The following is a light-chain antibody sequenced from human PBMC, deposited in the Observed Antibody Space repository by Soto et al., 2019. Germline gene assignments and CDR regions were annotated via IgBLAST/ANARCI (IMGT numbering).Light chain of an antibody. J-gene: IGKJ1*01. V-gene: IGKV3-15*01. CDR3: QQYNNWPWT. Sequence: EIVMTQSPATLSVSPGERATLSCRASQSVSSNLAWYQQKPGHAPRLLIYGASTSATGIPARFSGSGSGTDFTLTISSLQSEDFAVYYCQQYNNWPWTFGQGTKVEIK. CDR1: QSVSSN. CDR2: GAS.